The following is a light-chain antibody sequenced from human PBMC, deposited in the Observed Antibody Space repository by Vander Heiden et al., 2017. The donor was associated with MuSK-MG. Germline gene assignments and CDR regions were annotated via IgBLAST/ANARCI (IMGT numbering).Light chain of an antibody. CDR2: DIS. CDR1: QSVTRY. Sequence: EIVLTQSPATLSLSPGEGATLSCRASQSVTRYLAWYQQKPGQAPRLLIYDISNRATGIPARFSGSGSGTDFTLTISSLEPEDFAVYYCQHRGNWLPGTFGQGTRLEIQ. V-gene: IGKV3-11*01. CDR3: QHRGNWLPGT. J-gene: IGKJ5*01.